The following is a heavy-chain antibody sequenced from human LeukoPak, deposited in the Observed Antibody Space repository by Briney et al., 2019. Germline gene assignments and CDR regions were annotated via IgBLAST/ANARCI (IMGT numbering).Heavy chain of an antibody. J-gene: IGHJ4*02. V-gene: IGHV3-21*01. CDR2: ISSSSTYI. D-gene: IGHD3-9*01. Sequence: GGSLRLSCAASGFSFSIYAMNWVRQAPGKGLECVLSISSSSTYIHYADSVKGRFTISRDDARNSLFLHMNSLRAEDTAMYYCARDGNDLLTGYPIVFDYWGQGTLVTVSS. CDR1: GFSFSIYA. CDR3: ARDGNDLLTGYPIVFDY.